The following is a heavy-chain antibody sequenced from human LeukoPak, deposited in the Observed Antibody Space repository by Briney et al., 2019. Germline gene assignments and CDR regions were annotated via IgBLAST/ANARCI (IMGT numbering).Heavy chain of an antibody. CDR3: ARRGPLTELDY. V-gene: IGHV4-59*08. CDR2: IYYSGST. CDR1: GGSISSYY. J-gene: IGHJ4*02. Sequence: PSETLSLTCTVSGGSISSYYWSWIRQPPGKGLEWIGYIYYSGSTNYNPSLKSRVTISVDTSKNQFSLKLSSVTAADTAVCYCARRGPLTELDYWGQGTLVTVSS. D-gene: IGHD2-21*02.